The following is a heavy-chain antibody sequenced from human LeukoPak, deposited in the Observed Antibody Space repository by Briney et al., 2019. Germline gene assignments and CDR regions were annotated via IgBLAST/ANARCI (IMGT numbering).Heavy chain of an antibody. CDR2: IYGGDSR. D-gene: IGHD3-10*01. J-gene: IGHJ4*02. CDR1: GFSVSSHY. Sequence: GGSLRLSCAGSGFSVSSHYMSWVRQAPGKGLEWVAVIYGGDSRHYADSVQGRFAISRDNSKNTLYLQMNSLRAEDTAVYYCARDSGPLDYLLSFDYWGQGTLVTVSS. V-gene: IGHV3-66*01. CDR3: ARDSGPLDYLLSFDY.